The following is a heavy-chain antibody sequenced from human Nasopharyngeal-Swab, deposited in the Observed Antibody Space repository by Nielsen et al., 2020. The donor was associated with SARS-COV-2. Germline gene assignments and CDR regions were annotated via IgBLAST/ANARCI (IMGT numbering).Heavy chain of an antibody. CDR1: GFSLSNARMG. CDR3: ARYYYDSSGYPYFDY. V-gene: IGHV2-26*01. J-gene: IGHJ4*02. CDR2: IFSNDEK. D-gene: IGHD3-22*01. Sequence: SGPTLVKPTETLTLTCTVSGFSLSNARMGVSWIRQPPGKALEWLAHIFSNDEKSYSTSPKSRLTISKDTSKSQVVLTMTNMDPVDTATYYCARYYYDSSGYPYFDYWGQGTLVTVSS.